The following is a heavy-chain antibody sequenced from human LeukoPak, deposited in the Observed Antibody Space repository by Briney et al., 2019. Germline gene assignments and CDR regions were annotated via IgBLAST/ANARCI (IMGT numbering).Heavy chain of an antibody. J-gene: IGHJ4*02. Sequence: PSETLSLTCAVYGGSFSGYYWSWIRQPPGKGLEWIGEINHSGSTNYNPSLKSRVTISVDTSKNQFSLKLSSVTAADTAVYYCARGPSYNGYYDFWSGYDYWGQGTLVTVSS. CDR2: INHSGST. CDR1: GGSFSGYY. V-gene: IGHV4-34*01. D-gene: IGHD3-3*01. CDR3: ARGPSYNGYYDFWSGYDY.